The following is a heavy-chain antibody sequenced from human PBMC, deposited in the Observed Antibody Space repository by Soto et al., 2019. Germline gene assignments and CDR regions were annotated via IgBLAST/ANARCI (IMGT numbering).Heavy chain of an antibody. CDR2: IYWDDDK. J-gene: IGHJ4*02. D-gene: IGHD6-13*01. CDR3: PHRLYTSSWGPFPY. Sequence: QITLKESGPTLVKPTQTLTLTCTFSGFSLSTSGVGVGWIRQPPGKALEWLALIYWDDDKRYSPSLKSRLTITKDPSKHQVVLTITNMAPLDPATYYCPHRLYTSSWGPFPYWGQGTLLTVSS. V-gene: IGHV2-5*02. CDR1: GFSLSTSGVG.